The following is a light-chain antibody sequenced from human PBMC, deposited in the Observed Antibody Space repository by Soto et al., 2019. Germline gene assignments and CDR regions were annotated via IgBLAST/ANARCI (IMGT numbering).Light chain of an antibody. Sequence: QPVLTQSPSASASLGASVKLTCTLSSGHSSYAIAWHQQQPEKGPRYLMKLNSDGSHSKGDGIPDRFSGSSSGTERYLTISSLQSEDEADYYCQTWSTGIRVFGGGTRSPS. V-gene: IGLV4-69*01. CDR3: QTWSTGIRV. CDR2: LNSDGSH. CDR1: SGHSSYA. J-gene: IGLJ3*02.